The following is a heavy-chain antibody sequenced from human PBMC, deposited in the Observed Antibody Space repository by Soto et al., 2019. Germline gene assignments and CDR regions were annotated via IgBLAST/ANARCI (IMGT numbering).Heavy chain of an antibody. Sequence: GGSLRLCCVASKFTFSNYWMTWVRQAPGKGLEWVANIKEDGSEKYYVDSAKGRFTISRDNAKNSLYLQMNSLRAEDTAVYYCARVYFKYDYWGQGTLVTSPQ. CDR3: ARVYFKYDY. J-gene: IGHJ4*02. D-gene: IGHD3-10*01. CDR2: IKEDGSEK. CDR1: KFTFSNYW. V-gene: IGHV3-7*01.